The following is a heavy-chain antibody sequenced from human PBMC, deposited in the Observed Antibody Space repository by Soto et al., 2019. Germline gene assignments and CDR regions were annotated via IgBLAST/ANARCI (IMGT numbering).Heavy chain of an antibody. D-gene: IGHD3-16*02. CDR3: AKDLDYDYIWGNYRYTGYFDY. V-gene: IGHV3-23*01. Sequence: EVQLLESGGGLVQPGGSLRLSCAASGFTFSSYAMSWVRQAPGKGLEWVSAIGGSGGSTYYADSEKGRFTISRDKSKSTQYLQMNSLRAEDTTVYYCAKDLDYDYIWGNYRYTGYFDYWDQGTLVTVSS. J-gene: IGHJ4*02. CDR2: IGGSGGST. CDR1: GFTFSSYA.